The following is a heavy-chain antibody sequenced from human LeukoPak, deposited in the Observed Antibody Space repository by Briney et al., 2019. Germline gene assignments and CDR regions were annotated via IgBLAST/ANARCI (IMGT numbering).Heavy chain of an antibody. CDR2: ITSSSDYI. CDR3: AREFKSGYGMWA. CDR1: GFTFSSYS. J-gene: IGHJ5*02. D-gene: IGHD5-18*01. Sequence: RGSLRLSCTASGFTFSSYSMNWVRQAPGKGLEWVSSITSSSDYIYYADSVKGRFTISRDNAENSLHLQMNSLRADDTAVYYCAREFKSGYGMWAWGQGTLVTVSA. V-gene: IGHV3-21*01.